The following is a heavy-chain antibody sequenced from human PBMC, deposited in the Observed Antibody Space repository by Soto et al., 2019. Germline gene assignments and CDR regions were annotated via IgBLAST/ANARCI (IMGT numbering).Heavy chain of an antibody. V-gene: IGHV3-7*05. Sequence: EVQLVESGGGLVQPGESLRLSCSASGFTFSDYWMTWVRQAPGKGLEWVANIRKDESKKSYLDSVRGRFTVSRDNARNLLYLPMDSLRAEDTAIYYCARDVSPGSGPYYEALDIWGQGTMVTVSS. D-gene: IGHD3-22*01. CDR1: GFTFSDYW. CDR3: ARDVSPGSGPYYEALDI. CDR2: IRKDESKK. J-gene: IGHJ3*02.